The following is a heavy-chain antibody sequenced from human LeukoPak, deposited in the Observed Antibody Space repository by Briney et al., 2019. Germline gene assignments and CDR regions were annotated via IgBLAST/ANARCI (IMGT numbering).Heavy chain of an antibody. CDR1: GFTLSSYS. D-gene: IGHD3-22*01. CDR2: ISSSSGTI. J-gene: IGHJ4*02. Sequence: GGSLRLSCAASGFTLSSYSMNWVRQAPGKGLEGVSYISSSSGTIYYADSVKGRFTISKDNAKNSLYLQINSLRAEDTAVYYCARDGPYDSSGPYGYWGQGTLVTVSS. V-gene: IGHV3-48*01. CDR3: ARDGPYDSSGPYGY.